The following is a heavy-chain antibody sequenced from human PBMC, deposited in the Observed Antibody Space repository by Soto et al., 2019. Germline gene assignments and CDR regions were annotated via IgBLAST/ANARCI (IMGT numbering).Heavy chain of an antibody. Sequence: PSETLSLTCGVSGGSISSGGYSWSWIRQPPGKGLEWIGYIYHSGSTNYNPSLKSRVTISVDTSKNQFSLKLNSVTPADTAVYYCARLDWELAYWGQGTLVTVSS. CDR3: ARLDWELAY. CDR2: IYHSGST. V-gene: IGHV4-30-2*02. D-gene: IGHD1-26*01. J-gene: IGHJ4*02. CDR1: GGSISSGGYS.